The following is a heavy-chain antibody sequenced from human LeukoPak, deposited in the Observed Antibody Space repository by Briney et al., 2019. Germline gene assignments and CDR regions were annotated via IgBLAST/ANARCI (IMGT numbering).Heavy chain of an antibody. V-gene: IGHV1-46*01. CDR1: GYTFTSYY. D-gene: IGHD1-1*01. Sequence: ASVKVSCKASGYTFTSYYMHWVRQAPGQGLEWMGIINPSGGSTSYAQKFQGRVTMTRDMSTSTVYMELSSLRSEDTAVYYCARDSGGYNWNDLFDYWGQGTLVTVSS. CDR3: ARDSGGYNWNDLFDY. CDR2: INPSGGST. J-gene: IGHJ4*02.